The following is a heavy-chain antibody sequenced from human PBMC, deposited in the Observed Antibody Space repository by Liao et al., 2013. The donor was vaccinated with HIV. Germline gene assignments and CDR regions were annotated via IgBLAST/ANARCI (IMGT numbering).Heavy chain of an antibody. CDR2: IHATGST. V-gene: IGHV4-4*07. Sequence: QVQLQESGPALVKPSETLSLTCTVSGVSITSYYWSWIRQPAGKGLEWIGRIHATGSTNSNPSLQSRVTMSIDASKSQFSLNLTSVTAADTAVYYCVRGPITTVTISYYYFDLWGRGTLLTVSS. CDR1: GVSITSYY. D-gene: IGHD4-17*01. CDR3: VRGPITTVTISYYYFDL. J-gene: IGHJ2*01.